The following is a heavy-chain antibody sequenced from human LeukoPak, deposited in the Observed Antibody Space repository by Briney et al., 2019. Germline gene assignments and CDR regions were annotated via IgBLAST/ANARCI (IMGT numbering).Heavy chain of an antibody. CDR2: ISSSSSYI. V-gene: IGHV3-21*01. CDR3: ARVRSSWYYFDY. D-gene: IGHD6-13*01. Sequence: GGSLRLSCAASGFTFSSYSMNWVRQAPGKGLEWASSISSSSSYIYYADSVKGRFTISRDNAKNSLYLQMNSLRAEDTAVYYCARVRSSWYYFDYWGQGTLVTVSS. CDR1: GFTFSSYS. J-gene: IGHJ4*02.